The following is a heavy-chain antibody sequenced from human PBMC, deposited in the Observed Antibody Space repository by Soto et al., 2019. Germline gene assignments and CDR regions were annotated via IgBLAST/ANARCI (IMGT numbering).Heavy chain of an antibody. D-gene: IGHD1-26*01. CDR1: GYTFTSYT. CDR2: INTGNGNT. J-gene: IGHJ4*02. V-gene: IGHV1-3*04. Sequence: ASVKVSCKASGYTFTSYTIQWVRQAPGQRLEWMGWINTGNGNTRYSQTFQGRVTLTRDTSANTAYMELGSLRSEDTAVYYCAREEVGYPSRYFDFWGQGTLVTVSS. CDR3: AREEVGYPSRYFDF.